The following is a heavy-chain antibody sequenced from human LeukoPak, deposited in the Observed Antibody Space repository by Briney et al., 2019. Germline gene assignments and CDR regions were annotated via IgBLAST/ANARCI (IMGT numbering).Heavy chain of an antibody. Sequence: SETLSLTCTVSGGSISSDYWSWIRQPPGKGLQWIGYIYYSGSTNYNPSLKSRVTISVDTSKNQFSLRLRSVTAADTAVYYCARAFYGSGYFHLDYWGQGTLVTVSS. CDR2: IYYSGST. CDR1: GGSISSDY. CDR3: ARAFYGSGYFHLDY. D-gene: IGHD3-10*01. J-gene: IGHJ4*02. V-gene: IGHV4-59*01.